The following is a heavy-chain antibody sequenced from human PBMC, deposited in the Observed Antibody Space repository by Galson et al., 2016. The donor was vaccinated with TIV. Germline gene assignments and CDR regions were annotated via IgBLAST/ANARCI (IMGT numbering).Heavy chain of an antibody. D-gene: IGHD2-2*01. CDR2: ISAHTGNT. Sequence: SVKVSCKASGYSLKNSGISWVRQAPGQGLEWMGWISAHTGNTDYAQKFQVRVTMTIDTSTSTAYMELRSLRFDDTVMYYCARDRSTSDYWGQGTLVTVSS. CDR1: GYSLKNSG. CDR3: ARDRSTSDY. V-gene: IGHV1-18*01. J-gene: IGHJ4*02.